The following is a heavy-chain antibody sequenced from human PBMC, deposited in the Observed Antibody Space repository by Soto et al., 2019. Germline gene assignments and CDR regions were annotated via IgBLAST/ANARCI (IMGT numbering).Heavy chain of an antibody. D-gene: IGHD3-10*01. CDR1: GFTFSSYA. V-gene: IGHV3-30-3*01. J-gene: IGHJ6*02. CDR3: ARDPYYYGSGSYYKSYYYYGMDV. Sequence: GGSLRLSCAASGFTFSSYAMHWVRQAPGKGLEWVAVISYDGSNKYYADSVKGRFTISRDNSKNTLYLQMNSLRAEDTAVYYCARDPYYYGSGSYYKSYYYYGMDVWGQGTTVTVSS. CDR2: ISYDGSNK.